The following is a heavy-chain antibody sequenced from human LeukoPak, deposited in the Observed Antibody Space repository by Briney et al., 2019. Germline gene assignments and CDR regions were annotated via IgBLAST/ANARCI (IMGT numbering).Heavy chain of an antibody. J-gene: IGHJ4*02. CDR3: ARALYDSWSDYYYFDY. D-gene: IGHD3-3*01. CDR2: INHSGRT. CDR1: GGPFCGYY. V-gene: IGHV4-34*01. Sequence: SETLTLSCAFYGGPFCGYYWSWIRQPPGKGLEWIGEINHSGRTNYNPSLKSRVTISVDTSKNQISLKLSSLTPADAAVYYCARALYDSWSDYYYFDYWGQVTLVTVSS.